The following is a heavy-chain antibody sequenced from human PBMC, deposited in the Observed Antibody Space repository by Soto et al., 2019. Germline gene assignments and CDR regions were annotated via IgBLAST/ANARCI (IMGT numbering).Heavy chain of an antibody. D-gene: IGHD2-21*01. Sequence: TLSLTCTVSGGSISSGGYYWSWIRQHPGKGLEWIGYIYYIGSTNYNPSLKSRVTISVDTSKSQFSLKLSSVTAADTAVYYCARVLCSSDGHYHEDVCGKGTTSTDSS. J-gene: IGHJ6*03. CDR1: GGSISSGGYY. CDR3: ARVLCSSDGHYHEDV. V-gene: IGHV4-31*03. CDR2: IYYIGST.